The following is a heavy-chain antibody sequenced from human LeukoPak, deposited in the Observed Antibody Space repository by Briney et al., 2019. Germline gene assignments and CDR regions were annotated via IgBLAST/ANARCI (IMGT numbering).Heavy chain of an antibody. CDR1: GGSISSSSYY. V-gene: IGHV4-39*07. Sequence: SETLSLTCTVSGGSISSSSYYWGWIRQPPGKGLEWIGSIYYSGSTNYNPSLKSRVTISIDTSKNQFSLKLSSVTAADTAVYYCARGIWFGDQRWGQGTLVTVSS. CDR3: ARGIWFGDQR. D-gene: IGHD3-10*01. CDR2: IYYSGST. J-gene: IGHJ4*02.